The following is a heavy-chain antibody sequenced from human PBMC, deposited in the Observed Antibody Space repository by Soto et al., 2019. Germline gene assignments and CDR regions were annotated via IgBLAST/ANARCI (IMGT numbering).Heavy chain of an antibody. CDR3: TRSSGWSMDDY. V-gene: IGHV1-8*01. CDR2: MNPKSGNT. CDR1: GYSFSRYD. D-gene: IGHD6-19*01. J-gene: IGHJ4*02. Sequence: QVQLVQSGAAVKKPGASVKVSCKASGYSFSRYDINWVRQAPGQGLQWMGWMNPKSGNTGYAQKLQGRVTMTRNTSTSTAYMDLSSLRSDDTAVYFCTRSSGWSMDDYWGQGTLIIVSS.